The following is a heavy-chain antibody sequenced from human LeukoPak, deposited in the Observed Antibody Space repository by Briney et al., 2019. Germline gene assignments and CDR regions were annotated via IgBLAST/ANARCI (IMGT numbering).Heavy chain of an antibody. D-gene: IGHD2-21*02. CDR2: IWYDGSNK. Sequence: GGSLRLSCAASGFTFSSYGMHWVRQAPGKGLEWVAVIWYDGSNKYYADSVKGRFTISRDNSKNTLYLQMNSLRAEDTAVYYCARDNSDCGFYFDYWGQGTLVTVSS. V-gene: IGHV3-30*19. J-gene: IGHJ4*02. CDR1: GFTFSSYG. CDR3: ARDNSDCGFYFDY.